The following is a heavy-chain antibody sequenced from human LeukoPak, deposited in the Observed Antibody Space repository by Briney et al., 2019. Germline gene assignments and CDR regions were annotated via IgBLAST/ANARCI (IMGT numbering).Heavy chain of an antibody. CDR2: INQSGAT. Sequence: SETLSLTCAVYGGSFSDYDWSWVRQAPGRGLQWIGEINQSGATNCDPSLKSRVTMSIDTSKSQFSLSLRSVTAADTAVYFCARYVPVKTGPTRASFDYRGQGILVTVSS. J-gene: IGHJ4*02. V-gene: IGHV4-34*01. CDR1: GGSFSDYD. CDR3: ARYVPVKTGPTRASFDY. D-gene: IGHD1-1*01.